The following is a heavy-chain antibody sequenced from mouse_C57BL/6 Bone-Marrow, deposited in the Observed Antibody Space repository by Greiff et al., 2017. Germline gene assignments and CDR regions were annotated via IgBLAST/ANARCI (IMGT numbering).Heavy chain of an antibody. V-gene: IGHV1-81*01. D-gene: IGHD1-1*01. J-gene: IGHJ3*01. CDR2: IYPRSGNT. Sequence: QVQLKESGAELARPGAPVKLSCKASGYTFTNYGISWVKQRTGQGLEWIGEIYPRSGNTYYNEKFKGKATLPADKSSSTAYMELRSLTSEDSAVYFCARSFYYYGSSYWFTFAYWGQGTLVTVSA. CDR3: ARSFYYYGSSYWFTFAY. CDR1: GYTFTNYG.